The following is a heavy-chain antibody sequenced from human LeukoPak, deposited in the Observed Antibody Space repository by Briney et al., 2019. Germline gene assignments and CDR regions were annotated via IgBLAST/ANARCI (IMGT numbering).Heavy chain of an antibody. D-gene: IGHD5-24*01. Sequence: GGSLRLSCAASGFTFSNSLMHWVRQVPGKGLVWVARIDIDASTTHYADSVKGRFTISRDNAKNTLYLQMNILRAEDTAVYYCVRDRDGYNYWGQGTLVTVSS. CDR3: VRDRDGYNY. CDR1: GFTFSNSL. V-gene: IGHV3-74*01. J-gene: IGHJ4*02. CDR2: IDIDASTT.